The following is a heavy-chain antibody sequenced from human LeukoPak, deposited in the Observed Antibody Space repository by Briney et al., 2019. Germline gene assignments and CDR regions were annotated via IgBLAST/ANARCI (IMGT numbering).Heavy chain of an antibody. CDR2: INPNSGGT. D-gene: IGHD2-2*01. Sequence: GASVKVSCKASGYTFTGYYMHWVRQAPGQGLEWMGWINPNSGGTNFAQKFQGRVTMTRDTSISTAYMELRSLRSDDTAVYYCARDVIYCSSTSCYRWFDPWGQGTLVTVSS. CDR3: ARDVIYCSSTSCYRWFDP. J-gene: IGHJ5*02. V-gene: IGHV1-2*02. CDR1: GYTFTGYY.